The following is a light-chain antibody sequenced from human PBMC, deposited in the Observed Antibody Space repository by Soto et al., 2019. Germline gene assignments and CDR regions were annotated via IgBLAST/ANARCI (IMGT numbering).Light chain of an antibody. Sequence: EIVMTQSPATVSVSPGERATLACMASQSVSRNLAWYQQKTGQAPRLLIYGASTRATGIPARFSGSGSGTEFTLTISSLQSEDFAVYYCQQYNNWPPSFTFGGGTKVDIK. CDR1: QSVSRN. V-gene: IGKV3-15*01. CDR3: QQYNNWPPSFT. CDR2: GAS. J-gene: IGKJ4*01.